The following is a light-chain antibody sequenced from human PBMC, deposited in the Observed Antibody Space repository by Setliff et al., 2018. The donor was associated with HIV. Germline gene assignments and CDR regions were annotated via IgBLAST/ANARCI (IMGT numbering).Light chain of an antibody. CDR1: SSDVGGYNY. CDR2: DVT. V-gene: IGLV2-14*03. J-gene: IGLJ1*01. Sequence: QSVLTQPASVSGSPGQSITISCTGASSDVGGYNYVSWYQQHPGKAPKLMIYDVTNRPSGISNRFSGSKSGNTASLTISGLQAEDEADYYCSSYTSSSTLPYVFGTGTK. CDR3: SSYTSSSTLPYV.